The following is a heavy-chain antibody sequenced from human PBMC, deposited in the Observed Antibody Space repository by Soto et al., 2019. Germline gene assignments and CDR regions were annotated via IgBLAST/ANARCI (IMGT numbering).Heavy chain of an antibody. D-gene: IGHD3-3*01. Sequence: PGGSLRLSCAASGFTFSSYAMSWVRQAPGKGLEWVSAISGSGGSTYYADSVKGRFTISRDNSKNTLYLQMNSLRAEDTAVYYCASERSGYYLSYYGMDVWGQGTTVTVSS. CDR3: ASERSGYYLSYYGMDV. J-gene: IGHJ6*02. CDR2: ISGSGGST. V-gene: IGHV3-23*01. CDR1: GFTFSSYA.